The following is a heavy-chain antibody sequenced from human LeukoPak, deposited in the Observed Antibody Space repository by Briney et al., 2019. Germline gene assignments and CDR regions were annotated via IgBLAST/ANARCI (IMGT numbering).Heavy chain of an antibody. V-gene: IGHV4-4*07. CDR3: ATEGLYSYGDYFDY. Sequence: SETLSLTCTVSGGSISSYYWSWIRQPAGKGLEWIGRIYTSGSTNYNPSLKSRVTMSVDTSKNQFSLKLSSVTAADTAVYYCATEGLYSYGDYFDYWGQGTLVTVSS. CDR2: IYTSGST. J-gene: IGHJ4*02. D-gene: IGHD5-18*01. CDR1: GGSISSYY.